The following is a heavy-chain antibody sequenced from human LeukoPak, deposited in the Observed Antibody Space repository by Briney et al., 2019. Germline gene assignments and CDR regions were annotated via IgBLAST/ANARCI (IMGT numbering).Heavy chain of an antibody. CDR3: ARDPEQQLLRGIYYYYGMDV. CDR2: INPSGGST. Sequence: ASVKVSCKASGYTFTSYYMHWVRQAPGQGLEWMGIINPSGGSTSYAQKFQGRVTMTGDTSTSTVYMELSSLRSEDTAVYYCARDPEQQLLRGIYYYYGMDVWGQGTTVTVSS. CDR1: GYTFTSYY. D-gene: IGHD6-13*01. J-gene: IGHJ6*02. V-gene: IGHV1-46*01.